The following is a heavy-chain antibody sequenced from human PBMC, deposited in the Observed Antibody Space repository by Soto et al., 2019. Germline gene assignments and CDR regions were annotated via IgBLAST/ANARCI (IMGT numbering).Heavy chain of an antibody. CDR3: AKQTNYDILTGYYWGGYFAY. V-gene: IGHV1-69*02. CDR2: IIPILGIA. CDR1: GGTFSSYT. Sequence: ASVEVCCKASGGTFSSYTISWVRQAPGQGLEWMGRIIPILGIANYAQKFQGRVTITADKSTSTAYMELSSLRAEDTAVYYCAKQTNYDILTGYYWGGYFAYWGQGTLVTVSS. J-gene: IGHJ4*02. D-gene: IGHD3-9*01.